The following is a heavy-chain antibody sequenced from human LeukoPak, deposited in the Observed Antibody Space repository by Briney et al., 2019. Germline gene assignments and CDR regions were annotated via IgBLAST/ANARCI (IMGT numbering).Heavy chain of an antibody. CDR3: ARREGGGYYYYYMDV. CDR2: IYPGDSDT. J-gene: IGHJ6*03. D-gene: IGHD3-16*01. Sequence: GESLKISCKGSGYSFTSYWIGWVRQMPGKGLEWMGIIYPGDSDTRYSPSFQGQVTISADKSISTAYLQWSSLKASDTAMYYCARREGGGYYYYYMDVWGKGTTVTVSS. V-gene: IGHV5-51*01. CDR1: GYSFTSYW.